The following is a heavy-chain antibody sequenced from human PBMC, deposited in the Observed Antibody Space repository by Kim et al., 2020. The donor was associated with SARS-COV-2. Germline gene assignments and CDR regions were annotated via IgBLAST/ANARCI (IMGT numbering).Heavy chain of an antibody. CDR1: GFTFSSYA. D-gene: IGHD4-17*01. Sequence: GGSLRLSCAASGFTFSSYAMSWVRQAPGKGLEWVSAISGSGGSTYYADSVKGRFTISRDNSKNTLYLQMNSLRAEDTAVYYCAKKIWDGDYEDYYYGMDVWGQGTTVTVSS. CDR2: ISGSGGST. V-gene: IGHV3-23*01. J-gene: IGHJ6*02. CDR3: AKKIWDGDYEDYYYGMDV.